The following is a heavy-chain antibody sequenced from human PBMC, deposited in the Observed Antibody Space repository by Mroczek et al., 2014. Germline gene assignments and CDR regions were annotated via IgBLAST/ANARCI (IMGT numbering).Heavy chain of an antibody. CDR3: ARVNNYDSSGLDY. J-gene: IGHJ4*02. D-gene: IGHD3-22*01. V-gene: IGHV4-59*01. CDR2: IYYSGST. CDR1: GGSISSYY. Sequence: QVQLQQSGPGLVKPSETLSLTCTVSGGSISSYYWSWIRQPPGKGLEWIGYIYYSGSTNYNPSLKSRVTISVDTSKNQFSLKLSSVTAADTAVYYCARVNNYDSSGLDYWGQGTLVTVSS.